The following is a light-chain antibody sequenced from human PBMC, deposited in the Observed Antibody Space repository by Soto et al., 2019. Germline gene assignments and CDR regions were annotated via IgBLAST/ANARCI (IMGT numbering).Light chain of an antibody. Sequence: DIQMTQSPSSLSASVGDRVTITCRASQSISSYLNWYQQKPGKAPKLLIYGASSLQSGVPLRFSGSGSGTDFTLTISSLEPEDFATYYCQESYSPLWGTCGQGTKVDIK. CDR1: QSISSY. V-gene: IGKV1-39*01. CDR3: QESYSPLWGT. J-gene: IGKJ1*01. CDR2: GAS.